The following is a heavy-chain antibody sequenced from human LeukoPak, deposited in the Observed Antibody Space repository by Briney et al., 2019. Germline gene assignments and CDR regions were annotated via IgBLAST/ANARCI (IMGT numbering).Heavy chain of an antibody. Sequence: HTGGALRLSCAASGFTFSSYDMHWVRQATGKGLEWVSAIGTAGDTYYPGSVKGRFTISRENAKNSLYLQMNSLRAGDTAVYYCARVLGSDAFDIWGQGTMVTVSS. V-gene: IGHV3-13*01. D-gene: IGHD3-10*01. CDR1: GFTFSSYD. CDR3: ARVLGSDAFDI. CDR2: IGTAGDT. J-gene: IGHJ3*02.